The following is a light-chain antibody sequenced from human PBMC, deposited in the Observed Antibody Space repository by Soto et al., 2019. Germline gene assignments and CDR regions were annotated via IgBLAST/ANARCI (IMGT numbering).Light chain of an antibody. CDR2: GAS. CDR3: QQSNTWTRT. J-gene: IGKJ4*01. CDR1: QSVSSD. Sequence: EIVPTQSPATLSVSPGERATLSCRASQSVSSDLAWYHQKPGQAPCILIYGASTRVTGIPARFSCSGSGTDFNLTISSLEPEDFAVYSCQQSNTWTRTFGEGTQVENK. V-gene: IGKV3-15*01.